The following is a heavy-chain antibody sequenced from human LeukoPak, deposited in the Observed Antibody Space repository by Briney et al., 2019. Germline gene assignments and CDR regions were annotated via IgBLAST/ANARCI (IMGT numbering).Heavy chain of an antibody. V-gene: IGHV3-23*01. D-gene: IGHD1-1*01. CDR2: ISGDGGTT. J-gene: IGHJ4*02. CDR3: ARTVTTGSYYFDY. CDR1: AFSCNNYA. Sequence: GGSLRLSCAASAFSCNNYAMTWVRQAPGKGLKWVSGISGDGGTTSYADSVKGRFTISRDISKDTLYLQMSSLRAEDTAVYYCARTVTTGSYYFDYWGQGTLVTVSS.